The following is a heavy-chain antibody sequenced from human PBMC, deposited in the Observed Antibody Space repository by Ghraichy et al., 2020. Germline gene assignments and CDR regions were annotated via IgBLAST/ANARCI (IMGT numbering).Heavy chain of an antibody. CDR3: ARGGVPAAINYYYYYCMDV. D-gene: IGHD2-2*01. CDR2: IKQDGSEK. Sequence: GESLNISCAASGFTFSSYWMSWVRQAPGKGLEWVANIKQDGSEKYYVDSVKGRFTISRDNAKNSLYLQMNSLRAEDTAVYYCARGGVPAAINYYYYYCMDVWGKGTTVTVSS. V-gene: IGHV3-7*03. J-gene: IGHJ6*03. CDR1: GFTFSSYW.